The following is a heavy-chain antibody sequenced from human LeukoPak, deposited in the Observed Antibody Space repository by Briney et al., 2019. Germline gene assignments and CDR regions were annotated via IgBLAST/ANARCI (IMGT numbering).Heavy chain of an antibody. V-gene: IGHV3-23*01. CDR1: GFTFSSYG. CDR3: AKARTTYLSGFDP. CDR2: ISGSGGST. J-gene: IGHJ5*02. D-gene: IGHD2/OR15-2a*01. Sequence: PGGSLRLSCVASGFTFSSYGMHWVRQAPGKGLEWVSAISGSGGSTDYADSVKGRFTISRDNSRDTLYLQMNSLRAEDTAVYYCAKARTTYLSGFDPWGQGTLVTVSS.